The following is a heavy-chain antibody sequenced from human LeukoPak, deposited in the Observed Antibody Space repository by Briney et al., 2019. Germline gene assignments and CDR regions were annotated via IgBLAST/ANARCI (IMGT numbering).Heavy chain of an antibody. V-gene: IGHV4-59*01. CDR3: ARVQTDYGDFYGMDV. J-gene: IGHJ6*02. CDR1: GGSISSYY. D-gene: IGHD4-17*01. CDR2: IYYSGST. Sequence: SETLSLTCTVSGGSISSYYWSWIRQPPGKGLEWIGYIYYSGSTNYNPSLKSRVTISVDTSKNQFSLKLSSVTAADTAVYYCARVQTDYGDFYGMDVWGQGTTVTVSS.